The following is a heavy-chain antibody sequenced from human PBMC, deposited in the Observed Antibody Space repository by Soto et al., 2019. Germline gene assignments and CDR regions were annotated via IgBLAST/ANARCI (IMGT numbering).Heavy chain of an antibody. CDR2: IWYDGSNK. CDR3: AREPTSSGWKLPPY. V-gene: IGHV3-33*01. CDR1: GFTFSSYG. J-gene: IGHJ4*02. Sequence: QVQLVESGGGVVQPGRSLRLSCAASGFTFSSYGMHWVRQAPGKGLEWVAVIWYDGSNKYYADSVKGRFTISRDNAKNTLYLQMNSLRAEETAVYYCAREPTSSGWKLPPYWGQGTLVTVSS. D-gene: IGHD6-19*01.